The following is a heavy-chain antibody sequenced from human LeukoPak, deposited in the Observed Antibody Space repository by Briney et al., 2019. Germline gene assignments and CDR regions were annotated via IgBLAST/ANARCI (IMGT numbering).Heavy chain of an antibody. D-gene: IGHD6-13*01. V-gene: IGHV1-2*06. Sequence: ASVKVSCKASGYTFTGYYMHWVRQAPGQGLEWMGRINPNSGGTNYALKFQGRVTMTRDTSISTAYMELSRLRSDDTAVYYCARDYSSSWYGWFDPWGQGTLVTVSS. J-gene: IGHJ5*02. CDR3: ARDYSSSWYGWFDP. CDR1: GYTFTGYY. CDR2: INPNSGGT.